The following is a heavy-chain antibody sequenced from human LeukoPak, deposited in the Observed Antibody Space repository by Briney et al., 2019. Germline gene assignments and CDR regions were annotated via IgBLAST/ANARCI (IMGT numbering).Heavy chain of an antibody. V-gene: IGHV5-51*01. D-gene: IGHD6-6*01. CDR2: IYPGDADT. CDR1: GYSFTSYW. CDR3: ARHWGLMAASYYYYGMDV. J-gene: IGHJ6*02. Sequence: GESLNISCKGSGYSFTSYWIGWLRQMPGKGLEWMGTIYPGDADTRYSPSFQGQVTISADKSISTAYLQWSSLKASDTAMYYCARHWGLMAASYYYYGMDVWGQGTTVTVSS.